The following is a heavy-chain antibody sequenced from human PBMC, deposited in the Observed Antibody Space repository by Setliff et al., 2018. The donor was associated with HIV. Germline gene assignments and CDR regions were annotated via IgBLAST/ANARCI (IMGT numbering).Heavy chain of an antibody. V-gene: IGHV3-21*01. CDR3: ASATLGFCTNGVCSSLDY. D-gene: IGHD2-8*01. J-gene: IGHJ4*02. Sequence: PGGSLRLSCAASGFTFSSYSMNWVRQAHGKGLEWVSSISSSSSYIYYTDSVKGRFTISRDNAKNSLYLQMNSLRAEDTAVYYCASATLGFCTNGVCSSLDYWGQGTLVTVSS. CDR1: GFTFSSYS. CDR2: ISSSSSYI.